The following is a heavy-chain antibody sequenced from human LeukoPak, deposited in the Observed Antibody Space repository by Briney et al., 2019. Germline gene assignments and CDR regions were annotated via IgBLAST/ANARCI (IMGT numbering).Heavy chain of an antibody. V-gene: IGHV1-69*06. CDR1: GGAFSSYA. D-gene: IGHD1-14*01. CDR3: AREAESRPSLDAFDI. J-gene: IGHJ3*02. CDR2: IIPIFGTA. Sequence: SVKVSCKASGGAFSSYAISWVRQAPGQGLEWMGGIIPIFGTANYAQKFQGRVTITADKSTSTAYMELSSLRSEDTAVYYCAREAESRPSLDAFDIWGQGTMVTVSS.